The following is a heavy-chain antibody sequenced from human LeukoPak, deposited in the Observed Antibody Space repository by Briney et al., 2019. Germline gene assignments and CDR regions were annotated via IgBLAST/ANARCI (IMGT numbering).Heavy chain of an antibody. CDR2: ISAYNGNT. D-gene: IGHD2-2*01. Sequence: PAASVKVSCKASGYTFTSYGISWVRQAPGQGLEWMGWISAYNGNTNYAQKLQGRVTMTTDTSTSTAYMELRSLRSDDTAVYYCARDSPLPDDIVVVAIDYWGQGTLVTVSS. CDR3: ARDSPLPDDIVVVAIDY. CDR1: GYTFTSYG. J-gene: IGHJ4*02. V-gene: IGHV1-18*01.